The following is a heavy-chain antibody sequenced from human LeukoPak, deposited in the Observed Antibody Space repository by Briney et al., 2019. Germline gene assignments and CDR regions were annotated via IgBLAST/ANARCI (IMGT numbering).Heavy chain of an antibody. CDR2: ISYDGSNK. D-gene: IGHD6-19*01. Sequence: GGSLRLSCAASGFTFSSYGMHWVRQAPGKGLEWVAVISYDGSNKYYADSVKGRFTISRDNSKNTLYLQMNSLRAEDTAVYYCVVPGYGSGWYWIDYWVQGTLVTVSS. CDR1: GFTFSSYG. CDR3: VVPGYGSGWYWIDY. J-gene: IGHJ4*02. V-gene: IGHV3-30*03.